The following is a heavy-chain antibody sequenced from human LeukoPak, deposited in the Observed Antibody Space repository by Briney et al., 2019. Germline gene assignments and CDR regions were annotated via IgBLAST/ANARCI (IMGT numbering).Heavy chain of an antibody. J-gene: IGHJ3*02. Sequence: SETLSLTCTVSGGSISKYYWTWIRQPPGKGLEWIGYIYDSGSTDYNPSLKSRVTISLDTSKNQFSLKLSSVTAADTAVYYCARDCDYYGSGTYSPHAFDIWGQGTMVTVSS. CDR1: GGSISKYY. V-gene: IGHV4-59*01. D-gene: IGHD3-10*01. CDR2: IYDSGST. CDR3: ARDCDYYGSGTYSPHAFDI.